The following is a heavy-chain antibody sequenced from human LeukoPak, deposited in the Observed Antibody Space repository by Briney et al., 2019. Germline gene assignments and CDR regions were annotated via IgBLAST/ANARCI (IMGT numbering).Heavy chain of an antibody. D-gene: IGHD6-19*01. CDR1: GYSISSGYY. J-gene: IGHJ4*02. V-gene: IGHV4-38-2*01. CDR2: IYHSGST. CDR3: ARRGIAVAGDFDY. Sequence: SETLSLTCAVSGYSISSGYYWGWIRQPPGKGLVWIGSIYHSGSTYYNPSLKSRVTISVDTSKNQFSLKLSSVTAADTAVYYCARRGIAVAGDFDYWGQGTLVTVSS.